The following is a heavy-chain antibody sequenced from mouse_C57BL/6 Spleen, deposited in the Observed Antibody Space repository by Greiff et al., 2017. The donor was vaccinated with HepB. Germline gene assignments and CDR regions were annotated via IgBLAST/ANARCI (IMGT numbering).Heavy chain of an antibody. CDR3: ARHDPAQKGAMDY. CDR1: GFTFSSYG. Sequence: EVQLVESGGDLVKPGGSLKLSCAASGFTFSSYGMSWVRQTPDKRLEWVATISSGGSYTYYPDSVKGRFTISRDNAKNTLYLQMSSLKSEDTAMYYCARHDPAQKGAMDYWGQGTSVTVSS. J-gene: IGHJ4*01. CDR2: ISSGGSYT. D-gene: IGHD3-2*02. V-gene: IGHV5-6*01.